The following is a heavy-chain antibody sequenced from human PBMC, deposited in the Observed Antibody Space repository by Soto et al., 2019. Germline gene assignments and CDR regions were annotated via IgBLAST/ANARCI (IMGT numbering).Heavy chain of an antibody. V-gene: IGHV4-30-4*01. CDR3: ARGPDYAQFDY. CDR2: IYYSGST. D-gene: IGHD4-17*01. J-gene: IGHJ4*02. CDR1: GGSISSGDYY. Sequence: PSETLSLTCTVSGGSISSGDYYWSWIRQPPGKGLEWIGYIYYSGSTYYNPSLKSRVTISVDTSKNQFSLKLSSVTAADTAVYYCARGPDYAQFDYWGQGTLVTVSS.